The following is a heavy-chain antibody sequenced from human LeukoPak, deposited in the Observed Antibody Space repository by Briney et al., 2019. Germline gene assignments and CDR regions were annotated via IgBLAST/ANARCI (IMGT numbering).Heavy chain of an antibody. J-gene: IGHJ5*02. Sequence: PSETLSLTCTVSGFSISSYYWSWIRQPPGKGLEWIGYIYYSGSNNYNPSLKSRVTISVDTSKNQFSLKLSSVTAADTAVYYCARGSYNDNWFDPWGQGTLVTVSS. CDR3: ARGSYNDNWFDP. CDR2: IYYSGSN. D-gene: IGHD1-14*01. V-gene: IGHV4-59*01. CDR1: GFSISSYY.